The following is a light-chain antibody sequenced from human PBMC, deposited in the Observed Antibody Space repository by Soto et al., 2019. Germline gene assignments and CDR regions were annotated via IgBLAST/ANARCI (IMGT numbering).Light chain of an antibody. CDR1: SSDVGGYDY. CDR3: SSYTSRSALVV. Sequence: QSALTQPASVSGSPGQSITISCTGTSSDVGGYDYVSWYQQHPGKAPKLMIYDVSNRPSGVSNRFSGSKSGNTASLTISGLQAEYEADYYCSSYTSRSALVVFGGGTKVTVL. CDR2: DVS. V-gene: IGLV2-14*03. J-gene: IGLJ2*01.